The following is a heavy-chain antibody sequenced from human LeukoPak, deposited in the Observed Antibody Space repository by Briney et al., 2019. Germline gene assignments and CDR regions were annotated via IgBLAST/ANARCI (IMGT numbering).Heavy chain of an antibody. CDR1: GYTFTSYY. D-gene: IGHD6-19*01. CDR2: INPSGGST. V-gene: IGHV1-46*01. J-gene: IGHJ5*02. Sequence: ASVKASCKASGYTFTSYYMHWVRQAPGQGLEWMGIINPSGGSTSYAQKFQGRVTMTRDTSTSTVYMELSSLRSEDTAVYYCAYTHVSGWYSNWFDPWGQGTLVTVSS. CDR3: AYTHVSGWYSNWFDP.